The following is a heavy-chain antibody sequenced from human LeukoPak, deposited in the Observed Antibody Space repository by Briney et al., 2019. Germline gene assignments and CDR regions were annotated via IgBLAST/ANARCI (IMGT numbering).Heavy chain of an antibody. Sequence: GGSLRLSCAASGFTFSSYDMHWVRQATGKGLEWVSAIGTAGDTYYPGSVKGRFTISRENAKNSLYLQMNSLRAEDTAVYYCARGVGYDFWSGYYSHAFDIWGQGTMVTVSS. J-gene: IGHJ3*02. CDR1: GFTFSSYD. CDR3: ARGVGYDFWSGYYSHAFDI. D-gene: IGHD3-3*01. V-gene: IGHV3-13*01. CDR2: IGTAGDT.